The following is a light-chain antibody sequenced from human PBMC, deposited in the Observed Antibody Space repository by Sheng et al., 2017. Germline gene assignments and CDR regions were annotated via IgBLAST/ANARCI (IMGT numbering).Light chain of an antibody. CDR3: YSTDTSSDHRGV. CDR2: EDS. V-gene: IGLV3-10*01. Sequence: SYELTQPPSVSVSPGQTARITCSGDALPTKYVYWYQQKSGRAPILVIYEDSRRPSGIPERFSGSSSGTTATLTVSGAQVDDEADYYCYSTDTSSDHRGVFGTGTKVTVL. J-gene: IGLJ1*01. CDR1: ALPTKY.